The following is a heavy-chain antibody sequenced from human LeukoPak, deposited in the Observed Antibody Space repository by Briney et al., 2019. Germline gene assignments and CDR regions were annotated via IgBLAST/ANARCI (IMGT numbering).Heavy chain of an antibody. V-gene: IGHV4-4*07. D-gene: IGHD3-22*01. Sequence: SETLSLTCTVSGGSISSYYWSWIRQSAGKGLGWVGRIYTKWSTNYNRSLKSRVNRSDDTSKNQFSLKLSSVTAADKGVYYWARDSGGYYLTFDYWGQGTLVTVSS. CDR1: GGSISSYY. CDR3: ARDSGGYYLTFDY. J-gene: IGHJ4*02. CDR2: IYTKWST.